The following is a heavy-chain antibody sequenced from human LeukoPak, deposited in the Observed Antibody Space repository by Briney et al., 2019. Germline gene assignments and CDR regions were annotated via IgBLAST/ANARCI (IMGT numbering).Heavy chain of an antibody. D-gene: IGHD6-6*01. CDR1: GFTFSSYA. CDR2: ISGSGGST. CDR3: AKAPRPYSSSTYYYGMDV. Sequence: GGSLRLSCAASGFTFSSYAMSWVRQAPGKGLEWVSAISGSGGSTYYADSVTGRFTISTDNSKNTLYLQMNSLRAEDTAVHYRAKAPRPYSSSTYYYGMDVWGQGTTVTVSS. J-gene: IGHJ6*02. V-gene: IGHV3-23*01.